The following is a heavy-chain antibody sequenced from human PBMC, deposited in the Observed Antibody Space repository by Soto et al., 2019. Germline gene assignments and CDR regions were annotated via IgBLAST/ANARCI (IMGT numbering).Heavy chain of an antibody. J-gene: IGHJ6*02. CDR3: ASSEAYYDFWSGYSPSPSGYYGMDV. D-gene: IGHD3-3*01. CDR1: GGSISSYY. CDR2: IYSGGST. V-gene: IGHV3-66*01. Sequence: ASETLSLTCTVSGGSISSYYMSWVRQAPGKGLEWVSVIYSGGSTYYADSVKGRFTISRDNSKNTLYLQMNSLRAEDTAVYYCASSEAYYDFWSGYSPSPSGYYGMDVWGQGTTVTVSS.